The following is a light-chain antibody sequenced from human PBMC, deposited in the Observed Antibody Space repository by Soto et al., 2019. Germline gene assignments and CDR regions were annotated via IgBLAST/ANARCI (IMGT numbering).Light chain of an antibody. CDR1: QSVSRN. V-gene: IGKV3-15*01. CDR3: QQYGSSGT. J-gene: IGKJ1*01. CDR2: GAS. Sequence: EVVMTQSPATLSVSPGETATLSCRASQSVSRNLAWYQQKPGQAPRLLIYGASTRAIGIPARFSGSGSGTEFTLTISRLEPEDFAVYYCQQYGSSGTFGQGTKVEIK.